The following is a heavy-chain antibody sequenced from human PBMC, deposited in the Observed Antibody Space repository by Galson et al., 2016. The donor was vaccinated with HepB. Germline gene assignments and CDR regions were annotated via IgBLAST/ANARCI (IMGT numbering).Heavy chain of an antibody. Sequence: SLRLSCAASGFTFSSHAMYWVRQAPGKGLEWVATLSSDGSNKYYADSVRGQFSISRDNSNNTLSLQMHSLRPEDTAVYYCARGRGIIDRYYFFYYGMDVWGQGTAVTVSS. CDR3: ARGRGIIDRYYFFYYGMDV. J-gene: IGHJ6*02. D-gene: IGHD3-16*01. V-gene: IGHV3-30-3*01. CDR2: LSSDGSNK. CDR1: GFTFSSHA.